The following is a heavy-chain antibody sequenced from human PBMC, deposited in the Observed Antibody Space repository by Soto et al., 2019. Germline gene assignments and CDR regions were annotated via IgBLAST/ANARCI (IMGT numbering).Heavy chain of an antibody. V-gene: IGHV3-21*01. CDR3: ARDKIVGATNYYYGMDV. J-gene: IGHJ6*02. D-gene: IGHD1-26*01. CDR1: GFTFSSYS. Sequence: EVQLVESGGGLVKPGGSLRLSCAASGFTFSSYSMNWVRQAPGKGLEWVSSISSSSSYIYYADSVKGRFTISRDNAKNSLYLQMNSLRAEDTAVYYCARDKIVGATNYYYGMDVWGLGTTVTVSS. CDR2: ISSSSSYI.